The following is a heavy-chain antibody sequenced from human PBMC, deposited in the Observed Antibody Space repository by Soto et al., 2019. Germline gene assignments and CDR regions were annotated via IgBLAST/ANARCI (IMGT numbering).Heavy chain of an antibody. D-gene: IGHD6-19*01. V-gene: IGHV3-74*01. CDR2: INSDGSST. J-gene: IGHJ4*02. CDR1: GFTFSSYA. Sequence: GGSLRLSCAASGFTFSSYAMSWVRQAPGKGLEWVSRINSDGSSTSYADSVKGRFTISRDNAKNTLYLQMNSLRAEDTAVYYCARPYSSGWYFDYWGQGTLVTVSS. CDR3: ARPYSSGWYFDY.